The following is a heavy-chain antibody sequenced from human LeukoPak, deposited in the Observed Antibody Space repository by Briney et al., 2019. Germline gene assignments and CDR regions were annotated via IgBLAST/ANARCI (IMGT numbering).Heavy chain of an antibody. D-gene: IGHD1-14*01. CDR3: ARGAEIGFDP. V-gene: IGHV3-13*01. Sequence: GGSLRLSCAASGFTFSSYDFHWVRQAAGEGLEWVSSIGAAGDTFYLGSVKGRFTISRENAKNSLYLQMNSLRAGDTAVYYCARGAEIGFDPWGQGTLVTVSS. CDR2: IGAAGDT. CDR1: GFTFSSYD. J-gene: IGHJ5*02.